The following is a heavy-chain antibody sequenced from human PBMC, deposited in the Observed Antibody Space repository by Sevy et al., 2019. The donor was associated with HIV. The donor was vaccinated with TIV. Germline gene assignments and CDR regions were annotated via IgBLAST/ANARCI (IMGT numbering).Heavy chain of an antibody. Sequence: GSLRLSCAASGFTFSSYAMTWVRQAPGKGLEWVSSIGGSGRYTYYADSVTGRLTISRDNSKNTLYLQMNSLRAEDTAKYYCAKGFCSGESCPRDHYYYGLDVWGQGTTVTVSS. J-gene: IGHJ6*02. CDR1: GFTFSSYA. CDR3: AKGFCSGESCPRDHYYYGLDV. CDR2: IGGSGRYT. D-gene: IGHD2-15*01. V-gene: IGHV3-23*01.